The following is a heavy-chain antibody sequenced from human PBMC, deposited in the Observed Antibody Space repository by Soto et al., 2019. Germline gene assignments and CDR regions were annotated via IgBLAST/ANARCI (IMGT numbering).Heavy chain of an antibody. J-gene: IGHJ4*02. CDR2: IYYSGST. V-gene: IGHV4-39*01. CDR3: ARGSPWNYPDFDY. CDR1: GGSISSSSYY. D-gene: IGHD1-7*01. Sequence: SETLSLTCTVSGGSISSSSYYWGWIRQPPGKGLEWIGSIYYSGSTYYNPSLKSRVTISVDTSKNQFSLKLSSVTAADTAVYYCARGSPWNYPDFDYWGQGTLVTVSS.